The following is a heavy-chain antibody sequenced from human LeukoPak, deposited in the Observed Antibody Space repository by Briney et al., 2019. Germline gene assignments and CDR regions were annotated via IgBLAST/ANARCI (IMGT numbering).Heavy chain of an antibody. CDR2: INPSGGST. CDR1: GYTFTSYY. CDR3: AREGDSRTDFDY. V-gene: IGHV1-46*01. Sequence: ASVRVSCKASGYTFTSYYMHWVRQAPGQGLEWMGIINPSGGSTSYAQKFQGRVTMTRDTSTSTVYMELSGLRSEDTAVYYCAREGDSRTDFDYWGQGTLVTVSS. J-gene: IGHJ4*02. D-gene: IGHD2-21*02.